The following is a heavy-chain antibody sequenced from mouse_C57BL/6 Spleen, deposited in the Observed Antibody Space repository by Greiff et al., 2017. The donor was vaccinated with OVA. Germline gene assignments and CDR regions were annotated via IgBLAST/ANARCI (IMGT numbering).Heavy chain of an antibody. V-gene: IGHV14-4*01. CDR3: TTGDGYYYAMDD. J-gene: IGHJ4*01. CDR2: IDPENGDT. Sequence: EVQLVESGAELVRPGASVKLSCTASGFNIKDDYMHWVKQRPEQGLEWIGWIDPENGDTEYASKFQGKATITADTSSNTAYLQLSSLTAEDTAVYYCTTGDGYYYAMDDWGQGTSVTVSS. CDR1: GFNIKDDY. D-gene: IGHD2-3*01.